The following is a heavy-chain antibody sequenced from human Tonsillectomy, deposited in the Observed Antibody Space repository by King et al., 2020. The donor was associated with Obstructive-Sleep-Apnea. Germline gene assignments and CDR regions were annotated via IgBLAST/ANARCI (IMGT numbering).Heavy chain of an antibody. V-gene: IGHV4-31*03. J-gene: IGHJ4*02. Sequence: QLQESGPGLVKPSQTLSLTCSVSGGSISSVGYYWSWIRQHPGKGLEWIGYIYYSGSTYYNPSLKSRVTISVDTSKNQFSLKLSSVTAADTAVYSCAGDQAPGGYSPMPIDYWGQGTLVTVSS. CDR2: IYYSGST. CDR3: AGDQAPGGYSPMPIDY. D-gene: IGHD3-10*01. CDR1: GGSISSVGYY.